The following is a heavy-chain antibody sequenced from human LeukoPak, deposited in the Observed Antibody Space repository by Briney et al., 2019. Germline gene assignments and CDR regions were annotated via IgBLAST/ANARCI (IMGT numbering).Heavy chain of an antibody. CDR3: VTHSSSADY. CDR2: ITGSGSPI. V-gene: IGHV3-48*03. J-gene: IGHJ4*02. CDR1: GFTFSTYE. D-gene: IGHD6-6*01. Sequence: GGSLRLSCAASGFTFSTYEMKWVRQAPGKGLEWVSYITGSGSPIYYADCVKGRFTISRDNAKNSLSLQMNSLRADDTAIYFCVTHSSSADYWGQGTLVTVSP.